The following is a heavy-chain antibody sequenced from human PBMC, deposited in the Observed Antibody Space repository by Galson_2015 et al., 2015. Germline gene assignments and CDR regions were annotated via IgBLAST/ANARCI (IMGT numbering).Heavy chain of an antibody. CDR3: ARVSRSDAFDI. CDR2: IYYSGST. CDR1: GGSISSRSYY. J-gene: IGHJ3*02. Sequence: ETLSLTCTVSGGSISSRSYYWGWIRQPPGKGLEWIGSIYYSGSTYYNPSLKSRVTISVDTSKNHFSLKLNSVTAADTAVYYCARVSRSDAFDIWGQGTMVTVSS. V-gene: IGHV4-39*02.